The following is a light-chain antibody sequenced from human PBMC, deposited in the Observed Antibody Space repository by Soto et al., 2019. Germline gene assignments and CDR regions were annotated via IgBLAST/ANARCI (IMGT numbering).Light chain of an antibody. J-gene: IGKJ1*01. V-gene: IGKV3-20*01. CDR3: QQYGSSPWT. Sequence: EIVLTQSPGTLSLSPGERATLSCRASQSVSSSYLAWYQQKPGQAPRSLIYAASSRATGIPDRFSGSGSGTDFTLTISRLEPEDFAVYYCQQYGSSPWTFGQGTKVDIK. CDR1: QSVSSSY. CDR2: AAS.